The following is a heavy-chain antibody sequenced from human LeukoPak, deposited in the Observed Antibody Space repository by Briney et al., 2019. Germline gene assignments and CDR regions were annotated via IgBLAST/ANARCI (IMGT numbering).Heavy chain of an antibody. V-gene: IGHV3-48*01. CDR2: ISSSSSTI. D-gene: IGHD4-17*01. CDR3: ARSRYGDYFDY. CDR1: GFTFSSYS. Sequence: GGSLRLSCAASGFTFSSYSMNWVHQAPGKGLEWVSYISSSSSTIYYADSVKGRFTISRHNSKNTLYLQMNSLRAEDTAVYYCARSRYGDYFDYWGQGTLVTVSS. J-gene: IGHJ4*02.